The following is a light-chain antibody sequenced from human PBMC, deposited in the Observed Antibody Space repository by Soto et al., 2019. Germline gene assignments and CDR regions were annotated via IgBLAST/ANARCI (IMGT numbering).Light chain of an antibody. Sequence: IPLTQSPSSLSASVGDIVTITCRASQSISRYLNWYQQKPGKAPNLLIYVASSLQSEVPSRFSGSGSGTDFTLTITSLQPEDFATYYCQQSYGTPITFGQGTRLEIK. CDR3: QQSYGTPIT. V-gene: IGKV1-39*01. J-gene: IGKJ5*01. CDR1: QSISRY. CDR2: VAS.